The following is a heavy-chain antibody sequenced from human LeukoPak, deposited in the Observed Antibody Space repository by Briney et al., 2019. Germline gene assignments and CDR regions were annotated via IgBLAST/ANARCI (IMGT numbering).Heavy chain of an antibody. CDR2: IRNRRYSYST. Sequence: GGSLRLSCTLFGFDFSDHYVDWVRQAPGKGLEWVGRIRNRRYSYSTEYAASVEGRFTISRDDAKTSVYLQMNRVKSEDTAMYYCIRSASTGNAPLDYWGPGTLVTVSS. J-gene: IGHJ4*02. CDR1: GFDFSDHY. V-gene: IGHV3-72*01. D-gene: IGHD2-2*01. CDR3: IRSASTGNAPLDY.